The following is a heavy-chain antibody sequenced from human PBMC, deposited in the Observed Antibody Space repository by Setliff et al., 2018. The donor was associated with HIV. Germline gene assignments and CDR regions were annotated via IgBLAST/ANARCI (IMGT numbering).Heavy chain of an antibody. CDR1: GGTFRKYA. V-gene: IGHV1-69*05. CDR3: ARGRNYDSSGYGDYYYYMDV. Sequence: SVKVSCKASGGTFRKYAISWVRQAPGQGLEWMGGIIPIFGIANYAQKFQDRVTITTDESTTTAYMELSSLRPEDTAVYFCARGRNYDSSGYGDYYYYMDVWGKGTTVTVSS. D-gene: IGHD3-22*01. J-gene: IGHJ6*03. CDR2: IIPIFGIA.